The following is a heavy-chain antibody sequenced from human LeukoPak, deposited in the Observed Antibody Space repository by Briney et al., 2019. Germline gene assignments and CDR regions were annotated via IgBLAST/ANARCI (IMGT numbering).Heavy chain of an antibody. Sequence: SVKVSCKASGGTFSSYAISWVRQAPGQGLEWMGGINPIFGTANYAQKFQGRVTITTDESTSTAYMELSSLRSEDTAVYYCARDPYYYDSSGYLDEWGQGTLVTVSS. CDR2: INPIFGTA. V-gene: IGHV1-69*05. J-gene: IGHJ4*02. CDR3: ARDPYYYDSSGYLDE. CDR1: GGTFSSYA. D-gene: IGHD3-22*01.